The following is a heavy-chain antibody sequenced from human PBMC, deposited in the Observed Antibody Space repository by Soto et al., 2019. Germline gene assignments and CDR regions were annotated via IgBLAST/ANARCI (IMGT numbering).Heavy chain of an antibody. Sequence: SVKVSCKASGGTFSSYAISWVRQAPGQGLEWMGGIIPIFGTANYAQKFQGRVTITADESTSTAYMELSSLRSEDTAVYYCARDIIGEFPLSPYYYYGMDVWGQGTTVTVSS. CDR2: IIPIFGTA. V-gene: IGHV1-69*13. J-gene: IGHJ6*02. CDR3: ARDIIGEFPLSPYYYYGMDV. D-gene: IGHD3-10*01. CDR1: GGTFSSYA.